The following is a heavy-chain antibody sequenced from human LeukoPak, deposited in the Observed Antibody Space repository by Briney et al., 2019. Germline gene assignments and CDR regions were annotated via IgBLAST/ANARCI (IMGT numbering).Heavy chain of an antibody. CDR3: ARAPTFYCSGGSCYSSGYFQH. CDR1: GGTFSSYA. V-gene: IGHV1-69*01. Sequence: SVKVSCKASGGTFSSYAISWVRQAPGQGLEWMGGIIPIFGTANCAQKFQGRVTITADESTSTAYMELSSLRSEDTAVYYCARAPTFYCSGGSCYSSGYFQHWGQGTLVTVSS. D-gene: IGHD2-15*01. J-gene: IGHJ1*01. CDR2: IIPIFGTA.